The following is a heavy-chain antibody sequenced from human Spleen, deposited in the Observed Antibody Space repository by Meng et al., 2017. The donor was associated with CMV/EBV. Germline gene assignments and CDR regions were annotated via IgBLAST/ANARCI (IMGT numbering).Heavy chain of an antibody. J-gene: IGHJ5*02. Sequence: GESLKISCAASGFTFSSYGMHWVRQAPGKGLEWVAFIRIDGTYKYYADSVKGRFTISRDNSKNTLYLQMNSLRAEDTAVYYCARGCSSCPFDPWGQGTLVTVSS. CDR3: ARGCSSCPFDP. V-gene: IGHV3-30*02. CDR2: IRIDGTYK. D-gene: IGHD6-13*01. CDR1: GFTFSSYG.